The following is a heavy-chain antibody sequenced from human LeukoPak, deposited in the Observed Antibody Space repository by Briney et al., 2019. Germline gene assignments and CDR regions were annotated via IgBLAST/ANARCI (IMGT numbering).Heavy chain of an antibody. CDR1: GYTFTYYY. J-gene: IGHJ5*02. CDR2: IIPNSGGT. D-gene: IGHD3-9*01. V-gene: IGHV1-2*02. CDR3: ARRYHDILTGYRTENWFAP. Sequence: ASVTVSCKASGYTFTYYYMHWVRQTPGQGLEWKGWIIPNSGGTEYAQKFQGRVTMTRDTSISTFYMELTRLTSDDTAVYYCARRYHDILTGYRTENWFAPWGQGTLVTVPA.